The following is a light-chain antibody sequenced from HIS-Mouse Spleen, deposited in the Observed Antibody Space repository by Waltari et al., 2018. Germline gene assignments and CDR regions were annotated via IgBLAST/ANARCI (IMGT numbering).Light chain of an antibody. V-gene: IGLV3-10*01. J-gene: IGLJ2*01. CDR2: EDS. CDR3: YSTDSSGNHRV. Sequence: SYALTQPPSVSVSPGQTARTTCSGAALPTTYATSYQQKSGQAPVLVIYEDSKRPSGIPERFSGSSSGTMATLTISGAQVEDEADYYCYSTDSSGNHRVFGGGTKLTVL. CDR1: ALPTTY.